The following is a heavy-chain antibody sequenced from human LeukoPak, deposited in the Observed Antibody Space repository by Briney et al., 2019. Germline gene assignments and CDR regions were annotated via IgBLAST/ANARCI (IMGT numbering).Heavy chain of an antibody. D-gene: IGHD6-13*01. CDR3: ARVSSSSWYAAIDY. J-gene: IGHJ4*02. Sequence: GASAKVSCKASGYTFTTYGISWVRQAPGQGLEWMGWISTYSGATNYVQNLQGRVTMTTDTSTTTAYMELRSLRADDTAVYYCARVSSSSWYAAIDYWGQGTLVTVSS. CDR2: ISTYSGAT. V-gene: IGHV1-18*01. CDR1: GYTFTTYG.